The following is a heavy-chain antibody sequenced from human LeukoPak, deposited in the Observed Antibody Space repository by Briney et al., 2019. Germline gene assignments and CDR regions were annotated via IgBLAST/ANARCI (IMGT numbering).Heavy chain of an antibody. J-gene: IGHJ4*02. V-gene: IGHV3-7*01. CDR3: ARAQGYFDH. Sequence: GGSLRLSCAVSGLHFTTYWMSWVRQAPGKGLEWVANIKKDGSEKYYADSVKGRFTISRDNAKNSLYLQVSRLRAEDTAVYYCARAQGYFDHWGQGTLVSVPS. CDR1: GLHFTTYW. CDR2: IKKDGSEK.